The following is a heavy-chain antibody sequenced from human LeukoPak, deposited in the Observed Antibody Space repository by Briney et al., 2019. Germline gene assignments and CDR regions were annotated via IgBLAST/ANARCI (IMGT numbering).Heavy chain of an antibody. CDR1: GVSISSDNW. J-gene: IGHJ4*02. Sequence: ASETLSLTCAVSGVSISSDNWWTWVRQPPGKGLEWIGEIHHSGNTKYSPSLETRVSISTDRSKNHLSLNLNSVTAADTAVYYCATRDQSRTDMVPPDYWGQGALVTVSS. D-gene: IGHD5-18*01. V-gene: IGHV4-4*02. CDR2: IHHSGNT. CDR3: ATRDQSRTDMVPPDY.